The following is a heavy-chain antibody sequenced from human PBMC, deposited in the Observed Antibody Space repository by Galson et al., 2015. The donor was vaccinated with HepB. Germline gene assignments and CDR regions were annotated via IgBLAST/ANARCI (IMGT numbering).Heavy chain of an antibody. CDR3: ARGKWELLVTHYYYYGMDV. Sequence: SCKASGYTFTSYGISWVRQAPGQGLEWMGWISAYNGNTNYAQKLQGRVTMTTDTSTSTAYMELRSLRSDDTAVYYCARGKWELLVTHYYYYGMDVWGQGTTVTVSS. V-gene: IGHV1-18*01. CDR2: ISAYNGNT. J-gene: IGHJ6*02. CDR1: GYTFTSYG. D-gene: IGHD1-26*01.